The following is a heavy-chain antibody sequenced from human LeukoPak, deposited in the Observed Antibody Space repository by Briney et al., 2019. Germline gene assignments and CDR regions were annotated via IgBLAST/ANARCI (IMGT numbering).Heavy chain of an antibody. V-gene: IGHV3-48*03. CDR2: ISSSGSTI. CDR1: GFTFSSYE. D-gene: IGHD5-12*01. J-gene: IGHJ6*04. Sequence: PGGSLRLSCAASGFTFSSYEMNWVRQAPGKGLEWVSYISSSGSTIYYADSVKGRFTISRDNAKNSLYLQMNSLRAEDTAVYYCARDRDIVARYSIYYGMDVWGKGTTVTVSS. CDR3: ARDRDIVARYSIYYGMDV.